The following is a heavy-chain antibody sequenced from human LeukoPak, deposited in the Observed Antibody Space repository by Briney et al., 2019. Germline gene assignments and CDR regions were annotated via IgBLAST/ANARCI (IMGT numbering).Heavy chain of an antibody. CDR2: ISGSGGST. CDR1: GGSISGYY. CDR3: AKSLLSRIFGVVIMAFDY. J-gene: IGHJ4*02. Sequence: PSETLSLTCTVSGGSISGYYWSWIRQPAGKGLEWVSAISGSGGSTYYADSVKGRFTISRDNSKNTLYLQMNSLRAEDTAVYYCAKSLLSRIFGVVIMAFDYWGQGTLVTVSS. D-gene: IGHD3-3*01. V-gene: IGHV3-23*01.